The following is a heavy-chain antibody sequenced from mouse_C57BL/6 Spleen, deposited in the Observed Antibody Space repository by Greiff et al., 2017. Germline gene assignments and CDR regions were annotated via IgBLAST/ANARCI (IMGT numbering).Heavy chain of an antibody. Sequence: QVQLQQSGAELVKPGASVKISCKASGYAFRSYWMNWVKQRPGKGLEWIGQIYPGDGDTNYNGKFKGKATLTADKSSSTAYMQLSSLTSEDSAVYFCARREDYDYDLYWYFDVWGTGTTVTVSS. CDR2: IYPGDGDT. CDR3: ARREDYDYDLYWYFDV. CDR1: GYAFRSYW. J-gene: IGHJ1*03. D-gene: IGHD2-4*01. V-gene: IGHV1-80*01.